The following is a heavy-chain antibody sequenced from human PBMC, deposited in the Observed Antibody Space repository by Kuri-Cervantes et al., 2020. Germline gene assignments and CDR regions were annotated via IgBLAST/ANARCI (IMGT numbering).Heavy chain of an antibody. CDR1: GGTFSSYA. V-gene: IGHV1-69*06. CDR2: IIPIFGTA. CDR3: ARPDTLGYCSGGSCSELGAFDI. D-gene: IGHD2-15*01. J-gene: IGHJ3*02. Sequence: SVKVSCKASGGTFSSYAISWVRQAPGQGLEWMGGIIPIFGTANYVQKFQGRVTITADKSTSTAYMELSSLRSEDTAVYYCARPDTLGYCSGGSCSELGAFDIWGQGTMVTVSS.